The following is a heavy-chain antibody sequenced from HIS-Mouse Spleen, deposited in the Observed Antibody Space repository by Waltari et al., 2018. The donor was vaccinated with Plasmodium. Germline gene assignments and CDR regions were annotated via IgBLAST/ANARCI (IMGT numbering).Heavy chain of an antibody. J-gene: IGHJ4*02. V-gene: IGHV4-34*01. CDR2: SNHSGDT. D-gene: IGHD5-12*01. CDR3: ARGPGDIVATTFDY. Sequence: QVQLQQWGAGLLKPSETLSLTCAVYGGSFSGYYWSWIRQPPGKGLVWIGESNHSGDTNYNPSLKSRVTISVDTSKNQFSLKLSSVTAADTAVYYCARGPGDIVATTFDYWGQGTLVTVSS. CDR1: GGSFSGYY.